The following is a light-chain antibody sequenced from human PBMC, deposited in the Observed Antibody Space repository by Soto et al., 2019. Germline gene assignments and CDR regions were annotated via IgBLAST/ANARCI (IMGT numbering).Light chain of an antibody. CDR2: ESS. CDR1: QGISGS. CDR3: QQYTGSWT. Sequence: DIQMTQSPSTLSASVGDRVTITCRARQGISGSVAWYQQKPGQAPKLLIYESSNLKSGVQSMFSSSGSGKDYTLTISILQDDESASYYCQQYTGSWTFGQGTRVEIK. J-gene: IGKJ1*01. V-gene: IGKV1-5*03.